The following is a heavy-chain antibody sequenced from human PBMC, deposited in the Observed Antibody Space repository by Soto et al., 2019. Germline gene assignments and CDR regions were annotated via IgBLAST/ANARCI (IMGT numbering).Heavy chain of an antibody. J-gene: IGHJ5*02. D-gene: IGHD3-10*01. V-gene: IGHV1-69*13. CDR1: GGTFSSYA. Sequence: SVKVSCKASGGTFSSYAISWVRQAPGQGLEWMGGIIPIFGTANYAQKFQGRVTITADESTSTAYMELSSLRSEDTAVYYCARAGYYYGSGPMRFDPWGQGNLVTVSS. CDR3: ARAGYYYGSGPMRFDP. CDR2: IIPIFGTA.